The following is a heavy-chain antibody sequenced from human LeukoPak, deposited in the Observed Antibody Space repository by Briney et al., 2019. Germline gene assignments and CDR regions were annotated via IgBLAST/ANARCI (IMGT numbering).Heavy chain of an antibody. CDR2: INPNSGGT. D-gene: IGHD6-19*01. V-gene: IGHV1-2*06. CDR1: GYTFTGYY. Sequence: ASVKVSCKASGYTFTGYYMHWVRQAPGQGLEWMGRINPNSGGTNYLQKFQGRATLTRDTSISKAYMERSRLRSDDTAVYYCARGADSSGKSDFDYWGQGTLVTVSA. CDR3: ARGADSSGKSDFDY. J-gene: IGHJ4*02.